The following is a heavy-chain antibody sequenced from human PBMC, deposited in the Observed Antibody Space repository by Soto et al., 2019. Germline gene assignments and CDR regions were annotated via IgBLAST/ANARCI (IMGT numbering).Heavy chain of an antibody. CDR2: INAGNGNT. CDR3: ALNYYGSGSYAIPDY. V-gene: IGHV1-3*01. CDR1: GYTFTSYA. D-gene: IGHD3-10*01. Sequence: QVQLVQSGAEVKKPGASVKVSCKASGYTFTSYAMHWVRQAPGQRLEWMGWINAGNGNTKYSQKFQGRVTITRDTSESTAYMELSSLRSEDMAVYYCALNYYGSGSYAIPDYWGQGTLVTVSS. J-gene: IGHJ4*02.